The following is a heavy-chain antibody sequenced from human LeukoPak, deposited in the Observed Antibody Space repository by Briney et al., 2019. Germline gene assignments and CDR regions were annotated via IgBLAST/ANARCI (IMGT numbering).Heavy chain of an antibody. CDR1: GFTFSSFP. J-gene: IGHJ4*01. V-gene: IGHV3-23*01. Sequence: PGGSLRLSCAASGFTFSSFPMTWARQAPGKGLEWVSTIISGGAPYYADSVKGRFTISRDNSRDTVFLQLNSLRAEDAAVYFCAKDGYDYWGHGALVTVS. CDR2: IISGGAP. CDR3: AKDGYDY. D-gene: IGHD1-1*01.